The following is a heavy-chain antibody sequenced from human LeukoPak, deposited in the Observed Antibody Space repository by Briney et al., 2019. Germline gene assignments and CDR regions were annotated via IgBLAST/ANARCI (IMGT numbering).Heavy chain of an antibody. J-gene: IGHJ4*02. V-gene: IGHV1-18*01. CDR1: GYTFTSYG. D-gene: IGHD2-21*02. CDR2: ISAYNGNT. Sequence: GASVKVSCKASGYTFTSYGISWVRQAPGQGREWMGWISAYNGNTNYAQKLQGRVTMTTDTSTSTAYMELRSLRSDDTAVYYCARIVVVTAMEYYFDYWGQGTLVTVSS. CDR3: ARIVVVTAMEYYFDY.